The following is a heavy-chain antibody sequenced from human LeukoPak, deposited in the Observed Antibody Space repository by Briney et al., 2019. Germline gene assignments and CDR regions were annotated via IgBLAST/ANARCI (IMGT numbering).Heavy chain of an antibody. D-gene: IGHD2-2*01. CDR2: IYYSGST. V-gene: IGHV4-39*01. CDR1: GGSISSSSYY. Sequence: SETLSLTCTVSGGSISSSSYYWGWLRQPPGTGLEWIGSIYYSGSTYYNPSLKSRVTISVDTSKNQFSLKLSSVTAADTAVYYCASLVVVPGSFDYWGQGTLVTVSS. CDR3: ASLVVVPGSFDY. J-gene: IGHJ4*02.